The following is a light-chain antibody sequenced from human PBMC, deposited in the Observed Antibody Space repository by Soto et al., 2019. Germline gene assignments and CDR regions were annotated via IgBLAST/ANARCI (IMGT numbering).Light chain of an antibody. CDR2: DAS. V-gene: IGKV1-33*01. CDR3: QQYYSYPIT. CDR1: QDISKC. Sequence: DIQVTQSPSSLSASVGDRVTITCQASQDISKCLNWYQQKAGEAPKLLIYDASNLETGVPSRFSGLGSGTDFTLTISCLQSEDFATYYCQQYYSYPITFGQGTRLEIK. J-gene: IGKJ5*01.